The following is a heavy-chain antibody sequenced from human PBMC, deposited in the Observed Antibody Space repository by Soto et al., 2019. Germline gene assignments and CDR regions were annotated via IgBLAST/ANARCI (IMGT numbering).Heavy chain of an antibody. CDR1: GYTSTSYY. V-gene: IGHV1-46*01. Sequence: GASVKVSCKASGYTSTSYYVHWVRQAPGQGLEWMGIINPSGGSTSYAQKFQGRVTMTRDTSTSTVYMELSSLRSEDTAVYYCARAMGNYYDSSGYYSDAFDIWGQGTMVTVSS. D-gene: IGHD3-22*01. CDR3: ARAMGNYYDSSGYYSDAFDI. CDR2: INPSGGST. J-gene: IGHJ3*02.